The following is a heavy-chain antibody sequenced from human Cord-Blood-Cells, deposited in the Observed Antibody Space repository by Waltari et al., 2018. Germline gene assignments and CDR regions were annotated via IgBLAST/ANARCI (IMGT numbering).Heavy chain of an antibody. V-gene: IGHV2-26*01. Sequence: QVTLKESGPVLVKPTETLTLTCTVSGFSLSNARMGVSWIRQPPGKALEWLAHIFSNDEKSYSTSLKSRLTISKDTSKGQLVLTMTNMDPVDTATYYWARIGGSYHHTLDYWGQGTLVTVAS. CDR3: ARIGGSYHHTLDY. J-gene: IGHJ4*02. CDR1: GFSLSNARMG. D-gene: IGHD1-26*01. CDR2: IFSNDEK.